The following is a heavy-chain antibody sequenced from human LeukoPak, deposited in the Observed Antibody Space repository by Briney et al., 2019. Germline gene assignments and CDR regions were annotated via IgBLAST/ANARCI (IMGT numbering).Heavy chain of an antibody. CDR1: GGSLSRGCYS. CDR3: ASWEKWISHY. Sequence: SETLSLTCAVSGGSLSRGCYSWSWLRQPPGKGLEWIGYIHYSDTYYHPSLKSRVTILVDTSKNQFSLKLSSVTTADTAVYYCASWEKWISHYWGQGTLVTVSS. D-gene: IGHD5-12*01. J-gene: IGHJ4*02. V-gene: IGHV4-30-4*07. CDR2: IHYSDT.